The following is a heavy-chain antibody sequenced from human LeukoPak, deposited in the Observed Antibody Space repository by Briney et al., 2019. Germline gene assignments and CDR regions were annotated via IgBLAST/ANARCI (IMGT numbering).Heavy chain of an antibody. CDR2: IYTNGNT. Sequence: PSETLSLTCTVSGGSISNYYWTWMRQPAGKGLEWIGRIYTNGNTNYNPSLDSRVTMSIETSKNQFSLRLSSVTAADTAVYYCARLSLPYYYGSGSPPDYWGQGTLVTVSS. D-gene: IGHD3-10*01. CDR3: ARLSLPYYYGSGSPPDY. J-gene: IGHJ4*02. CDR1: GGSISNYY. V-gene: IGHV4-4*07.